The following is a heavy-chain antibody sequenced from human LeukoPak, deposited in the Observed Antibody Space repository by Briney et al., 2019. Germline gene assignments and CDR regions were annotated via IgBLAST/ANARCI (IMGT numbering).Heavy chain of an antibody. CDR2: ISAYNGNT. V-gene: IGHV1-18*01. CDR1: GYTFTSYG. Sequence: ASVKVSCKGSGYTFTSYGISWVRQAPGQGLEWMGWISAYNGNTNYAQKLQGRVTMTTDTSTSTAYMELRSLRSDDTAVYYCARRYSSSWNYYYYYYMDVWGKGTTVTISS. CDR3: ARRYSSSWNYYYYYYMDV. D-gene: IGHD6-13*01. J-gene: IGHJ6*03.